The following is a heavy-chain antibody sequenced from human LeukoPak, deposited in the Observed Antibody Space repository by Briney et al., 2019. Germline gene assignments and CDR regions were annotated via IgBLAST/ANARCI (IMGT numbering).Heavy chain of an antibody. V-gene: IGHV4-34*01. D-gene: IGHD5-24*01. CDR1: GGSFSGYY. Sequence: SETLSLTCAVYGGSFSGYYWSWIRQPPGKGLEWIGEINHSGSTNYNPSLKSRVTISVDTSKNQFSLKLSFVTAADTAVYYCARGPNYPSPSPFDYWGQGTLVTVSS. CDR2: INHSGST. J-gene: IGHJ4*02. CDR3: ARGPNYPSPSPFDY.